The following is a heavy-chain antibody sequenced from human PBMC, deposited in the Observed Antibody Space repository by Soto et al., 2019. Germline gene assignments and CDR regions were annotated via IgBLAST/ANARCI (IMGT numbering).Heavy chain of an antibody. CDR2: INHSGST. D-gene: IGHD3-16*02. V-gene: IGHV4-34*01. Sequence: PSETLSLTCAVYGGSFSGYYWSWIRQPPGKGLEWIGEINHSGSTNYNPSLKSRVTISVDTSKNQFSLKLSSVTAADTAVYYCARIRHYDYVWGSYRYRYFDYWGQVTLVTVSS. CDR1: GGSFSGYY. CDR3: ARIRHYDYVWGSYRYRYFDY. J-gene: IGHJ4*02.